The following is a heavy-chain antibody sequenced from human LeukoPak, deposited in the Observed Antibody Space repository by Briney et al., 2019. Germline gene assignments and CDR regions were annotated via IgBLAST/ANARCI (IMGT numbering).Heavy chain of an antibody. Sequence: SDTLSLTCAVSGGSLSSGGYYWSWIRQHPGTGLEWIGYIYYSGSTYYIPSLKSRVTISVDTSKNQFSLKLSSVTAADTAVYYCARDEPYCSSTSCYGTYGMDVWGQGTTVTVSS. CDR2: IYYSGST. CDR3: ARDEPYCSSTSCYGTYGMDV. CDR1: GGSLSSGGYY. V-gene: IGHV4-31*11. D-gene: IGHD2-2*01. J-gene: IGHJ6*02.